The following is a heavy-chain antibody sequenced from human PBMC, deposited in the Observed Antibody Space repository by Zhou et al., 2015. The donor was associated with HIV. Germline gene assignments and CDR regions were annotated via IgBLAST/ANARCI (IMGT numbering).Heavy chain of an antibody. CDR1: GGTFSSYA. V-gene: IGHV1-69*01. CDR3: ARDSGLSQLPNDLYYYYGMDV. D-gene: IGHD2-2*01. CDR2: IIPIFGTA. Sequence: QVQLVQSGAEVKKPGSSVKVSCKASGGTFSSYAISWVRQAPGQGLEWMGGIIPIFGTANYAQKFQGRVTITADESTSTAYMELSSLRSEDTAVYYCARDSGLSQLPNDLYYYYGMDVWGQGTTVTVSS. J-gene: IGHJ6*02.